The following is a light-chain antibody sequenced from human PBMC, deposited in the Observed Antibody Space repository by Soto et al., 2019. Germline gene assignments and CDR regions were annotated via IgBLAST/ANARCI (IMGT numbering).Light chain of an antibody. V-gene: IGKV3-20*01. Sequence: EIGVTQSPGTLSLFPGERATFSCPARQSVSGTYLAWYQQKPGQAPRLLIHGASTRATGTPDMFSGGGSGTDFTLTISRLEPEDSAVYYCQYYGASPRPFGQGTKVEIK. CDR1: QSVSGTY. CDR2: GAS. CDR3: QYYGASPRP. J-gene: IGKJ1*01.